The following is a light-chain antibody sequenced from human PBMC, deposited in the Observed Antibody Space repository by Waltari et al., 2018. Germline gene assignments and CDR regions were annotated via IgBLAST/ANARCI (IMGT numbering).Light chain of an antibody. J-gene: IGLJ2*01. V-gene: IGLV1-44*01. Sequence: QSVLAQPPSASGTPGQRITISCSGSNSYIGGNTVNWYQQFPGTAPRLLIYSNNQRPSGVPDRFSASKSGSSAALAIYGLHSEDEADYYCSTWDDRLTGVVFGGGTKVTVL. CDR1: NSYIGGNT. CDR2: SNN. CDR3: STWDDRLTGVV.